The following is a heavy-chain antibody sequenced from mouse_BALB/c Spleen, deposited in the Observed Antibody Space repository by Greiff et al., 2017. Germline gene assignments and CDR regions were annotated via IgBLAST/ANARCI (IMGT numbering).Heavy chain of an antibody. CDR1: GYSFTGYF. CDR2: INPYNGDT. CDR3: ARLDYGSSHAWFAY. D-gene: IGHD1-1*01. J-gene: IGHJ3*01. Sequence: VQLKQSGPELVKPGASVKISCKASGYSFTGYFMNWVMQSHGKSLEWIGRINPYNGDTFYNQKFKGKATLTVDKSSSTAHMELRSLASEDSAVYYCARLDYGSSHAWFAYWGQGTLVTVSA. V-gene: IGHV1-20*02.